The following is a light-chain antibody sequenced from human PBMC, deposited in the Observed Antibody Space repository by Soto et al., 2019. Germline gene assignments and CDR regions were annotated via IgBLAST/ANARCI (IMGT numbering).Light chain of an antibody. J-gene: IGKJ5*01. V-gene: IGKV3-11*01. CDR2: GAS. Sequence: EIMLPQSPGTLSLSPGQRSNLXCRASQSVXXXYLAWYQQKPGQAPRLLIYGASNRATGIPARFSGSGSGTDFTLTISSLEPEDFAVYYCQQRSNWITFGQGTRLEIK. CDR3: QQRSNWIT. CDR1: QSVXXXY.